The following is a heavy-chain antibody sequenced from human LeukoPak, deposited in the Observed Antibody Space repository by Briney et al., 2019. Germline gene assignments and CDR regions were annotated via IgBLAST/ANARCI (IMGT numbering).Heavy chain of an antibody. J-gene: IGHJ4*02. CDR2: IGSSNTPI. CDR1: GFTFSTYS. V-gene: IGHV3-48*04. D-gene: IGHD2-15*01. Sequence: PGGSLRLSCAASGFTFSTYSMSWVRQAPGKGLEWVSYIGSSNTPISYADSVKGRFTISRDNAKNSLYLQMNSLRVEDTAVYYCAIDRNFGCSGGSCFGVFDYWGQGTLVTVSS. CDR3: AIDRNFGCSGGSCFGVFDY.